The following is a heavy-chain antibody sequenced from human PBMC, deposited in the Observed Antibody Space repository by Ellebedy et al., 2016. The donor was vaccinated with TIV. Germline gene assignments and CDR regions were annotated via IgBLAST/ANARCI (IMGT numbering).Heavy chain of an antibody. D-gene: IGHD4-17*01. J-gene: IGHJ6*02. Sequence: GSLRLSXAVSGGSISSSNWWSWVRQPPGKGLEWIGEIYHSGSTNYNPSLKSRVTISVDTSKNQFSLKLSSVTAADTAVYYCARHYGAVYYYYGMDVWGQGTTVTVPS. CDR2: IYHSGST. V-gene: IGHV4-4*02. CDR3: ARHYGAVYYYYGMDV. CDR1: GGSISSSNW.